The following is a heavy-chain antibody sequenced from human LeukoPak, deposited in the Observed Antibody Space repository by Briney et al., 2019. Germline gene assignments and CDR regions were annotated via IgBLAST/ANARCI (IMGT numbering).Heavy chain of an antibody. CDR2: INPNSGGT. D-gene: IGHD3-10*01. V-gene: IGHV1-2*02. J-gene: IGHJ6*03. CDR1: GYTFTGYY. Sequence: ASVKVSCKASGYTFTGYYMHWVRQAPGQGLEWMGWINPNSGGTNYAQKFQGRVTMTRDTSVSTAYMELSRLRSDDTAVYYCARGGLWFGELPWPYYMDVWGKGTTVTVSS. CDR3: ARGGLWFGELPWPYYMDV.